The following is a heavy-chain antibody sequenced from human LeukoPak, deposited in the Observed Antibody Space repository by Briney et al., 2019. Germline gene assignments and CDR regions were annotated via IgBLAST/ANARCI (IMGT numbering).Heavy chain of an antibody. CDR3: ARDRSSLYNGNYAF. CDR2: VNPHSGGT. CDR1: GYTFTDYY. D-gene: IGHD5-12*01. Sequence: ASVKVSCKTSGYTFTDYYIHWVRQAPGQGLEFMGWVNPHSGGTSCAAKFRGRVTLTRDTSTTTSYMDLSSLTSDDTAVYYCARDRSSLYNGNYAFWGQGTLVTVSS. J-gene: IGHJ4*02. V-gene: IGHV1-2*02.